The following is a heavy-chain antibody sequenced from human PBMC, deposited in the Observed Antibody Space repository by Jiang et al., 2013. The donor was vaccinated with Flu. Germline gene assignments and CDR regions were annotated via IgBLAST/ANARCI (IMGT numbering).Heavy chain of an antibody. D-gene: IGHD6-19*01. J-gene: IGHJ4*02. V-gene: IGHV3-23*01. Sequence: KGLEWVSAISGSGGSTYYADSVKGRFTISRDNSKNTLYLQMNSLRAEDTAVYYCAKDLEIAVAGTGGFDYWGQGTLVTVSS. CDR3: AKDLEIAVAGTGGFDY. CDR2: ISGSGGST.